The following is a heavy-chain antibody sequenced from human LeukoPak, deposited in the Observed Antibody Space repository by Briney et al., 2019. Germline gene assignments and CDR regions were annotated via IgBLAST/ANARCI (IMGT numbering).Heavy chain of an antibody. D-gene: IGHD6-13*01. J-gene: IGHJ4*02. CDR3: ARVSRRWYYFDY. CDR2: IYHSGST. V-gene: IGHV4-30-2*01. Sequence: SQTLSLTCAVSGGSISSGGYSWSWTRQPPGKGLEWIGYIYHSGSTYYNPSLKSRVTISVDRSKNQFSLKLSSVTAADTAVYYCARVSRRWYYFDYWGQGTLVTVSS. CDR1: GGSISSGGYS.